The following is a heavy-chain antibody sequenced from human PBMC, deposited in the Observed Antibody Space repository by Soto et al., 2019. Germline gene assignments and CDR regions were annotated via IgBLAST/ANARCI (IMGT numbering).Heavy chain of an antibody. CDR3: TTDKGEAYDGYWSGYYTNCMDV. V-gene: IGHV3-15*07. J-gene: IGHJ6*02. Sequence: EVQLVESGGGLVKPGGSLRLSCAASGFTFSNSWMNWVRQAPGKGLEWVGRIKSKTDGGTTDYAAPVKGRFTISRDDSNNTLYLQMNSLKTEDTAVYYCTTDKGEAYDGYWSGYYTNCMDVWGQGTTVTVSS. D-gene: IGHD3-3*01. CDR1: GFTFSNSW. CDR2: IKSKTDGGTT.